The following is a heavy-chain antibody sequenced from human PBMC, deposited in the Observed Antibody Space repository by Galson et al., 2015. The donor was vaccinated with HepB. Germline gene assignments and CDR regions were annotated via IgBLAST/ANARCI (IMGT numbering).Heavy chain of an antibody. CDR2: ISSSSSYI. CDR3: ARVPPYYDILTGYLTDYYYYYMDV. V-gene: IGHV3-21*01. CDR1: GFTFSSYS. J-gene: IGHJ6*03. Sequence: SLRLSCAASGFTFSSYSMNWVRQAPGKGLEWVSSISSSSSYIYYADSVKGRFTISRDNAKNSLYLQMNSLRAEDTAVYYCARVPPYYDILTGYLTDYYYYYMDVWGKGTTVTVSS. D-gene: IGHD3-9*01.